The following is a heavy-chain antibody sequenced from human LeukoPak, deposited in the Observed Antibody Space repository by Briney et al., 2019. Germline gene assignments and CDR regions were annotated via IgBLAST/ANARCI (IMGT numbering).Heavy chain of an antibody. Sequence: ASVKVSCKASGYTFISYYMHWVRQAPGQGLEWMGIINPSGGSASYAQKFQGRVTITADETTSTAYMELSSLRSEDTAVYYCAEDSSGYQDYWGQGTLVTVSS. CDR1: GYTFISYY. CDR3: AEDSSGYQDY. J-gene: IGHJ4*02. D-gene: IGHD3-22*01. CDR2: INPSGGSA. V-gene: IGHV1-46*01.